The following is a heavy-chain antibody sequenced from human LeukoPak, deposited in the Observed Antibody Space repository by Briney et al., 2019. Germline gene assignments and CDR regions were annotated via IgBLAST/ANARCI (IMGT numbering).Heavy chain of an antibody. J-gene: IGHJ4*02. Sequence: SVKVSCKASGYTFTGFYMHWVRQAPGQGLEWMGGIIPIFGTSSYAQKFQGRVTITADESTSTAYMELSSLGSEDTAVYYCARVQEEDTAMVFDYWGQGTLVTVSS. CDR3: ARVQEEDTAMVFDY. D-gene: IGHD5-18*01. V-gene: IGHV1-69*13. CDR1: GYTFTGFY. CDR2: IIPIFGTS.